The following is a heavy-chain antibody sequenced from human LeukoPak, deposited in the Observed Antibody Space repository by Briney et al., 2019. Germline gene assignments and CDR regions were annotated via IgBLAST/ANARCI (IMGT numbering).Heavy chain of an antibody. CDR3: AKADLYSGYFDY. D-gene: IGHD2-15*01. Sequence: GGSLRLSCAASGFTFDDYDMSWVRQAPGTGLEWVSNINWNGGSANYADSVKGRFTISRDNSKNTLYLQMNSLRAEDTAVYYCAKADLYSGYFDYWGQGTLVTVSS. CDR1: GFTFDDYD. V-gene: IGHV3-20*04. CDR2: INWNGGSA. J-gene: IGHJ4*02.